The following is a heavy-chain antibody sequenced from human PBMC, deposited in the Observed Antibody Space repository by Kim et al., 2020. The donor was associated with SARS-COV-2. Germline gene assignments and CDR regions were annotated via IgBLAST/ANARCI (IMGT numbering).Heavy chain of an antibody. CDR2: IFYTGST. J-gene: IGHJ4*02. V-gene: IGHV4-59*01. D-gene: IGHD4-17*01. Sequence: SETLSLTYTVSGGSISSYYWSWIRQPPGKGLECIGYIFYTGSTNYNPSLKSRVTISVDTSKNQFSLKLSSVTAADTAVYYCARASASVTRWRPFDYWGQGALVTVSS. CDR3: ARASASVTRWRPFDY. CDR1: GGSISSYY.